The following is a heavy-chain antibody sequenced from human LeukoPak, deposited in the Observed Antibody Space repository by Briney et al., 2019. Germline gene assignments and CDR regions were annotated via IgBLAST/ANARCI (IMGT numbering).Heavy chain of an antibody. CDR2: IYNSGST. CDR1: GGSISSYY. V-gene: IGHV4-59*01. J-gene: IGHJ4*02. Sequence: SETLSLTCTVSGGSISSYYWRWIRQPPGKGLESIGYIYNSGSTNYNPSLRSRVTISIDTSKNQFSLNLSSATAADAAVYYCARGYSYGPDYWGQGTLVTVSS. CDR3: ARGYSYGPDY. D-gene: IGHD5-18*01.